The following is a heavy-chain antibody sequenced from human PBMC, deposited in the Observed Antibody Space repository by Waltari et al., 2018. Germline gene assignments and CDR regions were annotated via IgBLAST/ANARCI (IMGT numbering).Heavy chain of an antibody. CDR1: GESFLGYF. J-gene: IGHJ4*01. CDR2: IHYSGST. V-gene: IGHV4-34*01. Sequence: QVQLHQWGAGQLKPSETLSLTRAVSGESFLGYFWSWIRQSPGKGLEWLGAIHYSGSTNYNPTLASRLSLSVDTTKKQFSLRLTSVTAADAALYFCARFGEVPPNYFFDYWGQGTLVTVSS. D-gene: IGHD2-21*01. CDR3: ARFGEVPPNYFFDY.